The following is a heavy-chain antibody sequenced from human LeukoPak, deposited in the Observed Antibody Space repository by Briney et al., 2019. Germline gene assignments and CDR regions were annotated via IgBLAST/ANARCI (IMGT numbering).Heavy chain of an antibody. D-gene: IGHD1-14*01. J-gene: IGHJ6*02. V-gene: IGHV3-66*01. CDR1: GFTVSSNY. Sequence: PGGSLRLSCAASGFTVSSNYMSWVRQAPGKGLEWVSVIYSGGSTYYADSVKGRFTISRDNSKNTLYLQMNSLRAEDTAVYYCARASRGLTGDPRPYYYYGMDVWGQGTTVTVSS. CDR3: ARASRGLTGDPRPYYYYGMDV. CDR2: IYSGGST.